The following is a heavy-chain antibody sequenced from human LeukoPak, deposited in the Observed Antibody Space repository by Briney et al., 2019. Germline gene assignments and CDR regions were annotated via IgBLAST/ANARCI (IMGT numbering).Heavy chain of an antibody. J-gene: IGHJ3*02. CDR2: INTDGSST. V-gene: IGHV3-74*01. CDR3: ARESGSYYGLDAFDI. D-gene: IGHD1-26*01. Sequence: PGGSLRLSCAASGFTFSSYSMNWVRQAPGKGLVWVSRINTDGSSTSYADSVKGRFTISRDNAKNTLYLQMNSLRAEDTAVYYCARESGSYYGLDAFDIWGQGTMVTVSS. CDR1: GFTFSSYS.